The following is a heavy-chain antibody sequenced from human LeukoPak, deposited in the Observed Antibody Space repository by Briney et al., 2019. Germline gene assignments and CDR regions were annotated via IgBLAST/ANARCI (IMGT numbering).Heavy chain of an antibody. CDR2: IDYSGST. J-gene: IGHJ5*02. Sequence: RSSETLSLTCTVSGGSISVYYWSWIRQPPGKGLEWIGYIDYSGSTNYNPSLKSRVTTSVDTSKNQFSLKLSSVTAADTAVYYCARYRIAAAGTELEWFDPWGQGTLVTVSS. CDR1: GGSISVYY. V-gene: IGHV4-59*08. CDR3: ARYRIAAAGTELEWFDP. D-gene: IGHD6-13*01.